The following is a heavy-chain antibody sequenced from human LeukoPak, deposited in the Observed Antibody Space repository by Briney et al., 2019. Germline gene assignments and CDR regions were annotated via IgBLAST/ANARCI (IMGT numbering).Heavy chain of an antibody. V-gene: IGHV3-74*01. D-gene: IGHD2-2*01. J-gene: IGHJ3*02. CDR3: ARERYCSSTSCYVGAFDI. CDR1: GFTFSSYW. CDR2: INSAGSST. Sequence: GGSLRLSCAASGFTFSSYWMHWVRQAPGKGLVWVSRINSAGSSTTYADSVKGRFTISRDNAKNTLYLQMNSLRAEDTAVYYCARERYCSSTSCYVGAFDIWGQGTMVTVSS.